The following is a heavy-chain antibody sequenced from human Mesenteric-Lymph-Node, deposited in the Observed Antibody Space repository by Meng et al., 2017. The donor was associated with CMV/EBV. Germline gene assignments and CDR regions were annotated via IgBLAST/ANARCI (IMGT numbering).Heavy chain of an antibody. D-gene: IGHD2-2*01. CDR2: IHYSGST. J-gene: IGHJ4*02. V-gene: IGHV4-30-4*08. CDR3: ARDPIGDIVPQGADY. Sequence: SETLSLTCTVSGGSITSGDYYWTWIRQPPGKGLEWIGYIHYSGSTYYNPSLKSRVTISIDVSKNQFSLKLTSMTAADTAVYYCARDPIGDIVPQGADYWGRGTLVTVSS. CDR1: GGSITSGDYY.